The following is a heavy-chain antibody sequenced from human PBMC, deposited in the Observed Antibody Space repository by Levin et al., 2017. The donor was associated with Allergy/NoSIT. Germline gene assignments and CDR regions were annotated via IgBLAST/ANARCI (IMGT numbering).Heavy chain of an antibody. CDR3: ARHAGYSSNPGDY. CDR2: IYYSGST. CDR1: GGSISSSSYY. J-gene: IGHJ4*02. V-gene: IGHV4-39*01. Sequence: PSETLSLTCTVSGGSISSSSYYWGWIRQPPGKGLEWIGSIYYSGSTYYNPSLKSRVTISVDTSKNQFSLKLSSVTAADTAVYYCARHAGYSSNPGDYWGQGTLVTVSS. D-gene: IGHD6-13*01.